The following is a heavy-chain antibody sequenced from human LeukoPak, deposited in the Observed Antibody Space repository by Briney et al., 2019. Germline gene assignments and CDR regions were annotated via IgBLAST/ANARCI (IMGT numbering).Heavy chain of an antibody. D-gene: IGHD2-21*02. CDR1: GFTFSSYA. Sequence: AGGSLRLSCAASGFTFSSYAMSWVRQAPGKGLEWVSSISSSSGYIYYADSVKGRFTISRDNAKNSLYLQMNSLRAEDTAVYYCASHREELLTGLDALDIWGQGTMVTVSS. V-gene: IGHV3-21*01. J-gene: IGHJ3*02. CDR2: ISSSSGYI. CDR3: ASHREELLTGLDALDI.